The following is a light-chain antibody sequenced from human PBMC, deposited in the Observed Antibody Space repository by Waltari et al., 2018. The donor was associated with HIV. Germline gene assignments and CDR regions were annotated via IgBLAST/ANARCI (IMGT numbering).Light chain of an antibody. V-gene: IGLV2-23*02. CDR2: DVN. J-gene: IGLJ1*01. Sequence: QSALTQPASLSESPGQAITISLNGTGNGVGVSTQGACYQHYQGKAPKLRIYDVNKRASGFASRCSASKSGNPASLTISDLRSFDEADYYCCSRSTSGSYVFGSGTKVTV. CDR1: GNGVGVSTQ. CDR3: CSRSTSGSYV.